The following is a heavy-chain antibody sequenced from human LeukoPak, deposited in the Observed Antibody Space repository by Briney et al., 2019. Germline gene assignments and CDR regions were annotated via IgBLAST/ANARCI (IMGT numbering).Heavy chain of an antibody. CDR2: ISSSGSTI. CDR3: VKGGDGSIPFDY. J-gene: IGHJ4*02. D-gene: IGHD5-24*01. V-gene: IGHV3-11*04. Sequence: GGSLRLSFAASGFTFSDYYMSWIRQAPGKGLEWVSYISSSGSTIYYADSVKGRFTISRDNPKNTVFLQMNSLRGDDTAVYYCVKGGDGSIPFDYWGQGTLVTVSS. CDR1: GFTFSDYY.